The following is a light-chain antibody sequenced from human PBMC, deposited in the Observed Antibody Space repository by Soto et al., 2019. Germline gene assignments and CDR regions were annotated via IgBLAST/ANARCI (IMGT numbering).Light chain of an antibody. J-gene: IGKJ5*01. CDR3: QQANSFPIT. CDR2: AAS. CDR1: QSVRSW. V-gene: IGKV1-12*01. Sequence: DIQMTQSPSTLFASVGDRVTITCRASQSVRSWLAWYQQKPGKAPKLLIYAASSLQSGVPSRFSGSGSGTDFTLTISSLQPEDFATYYCQQANSFPITFGQGTRLEIK.